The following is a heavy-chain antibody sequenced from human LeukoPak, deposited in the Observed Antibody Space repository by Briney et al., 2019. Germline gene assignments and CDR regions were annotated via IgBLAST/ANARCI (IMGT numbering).Heavy chain of an antibody. CDR1: GFTFSSYG. CDR3: ARVPEPRVATIPLLYYFDY. Sequence: TGGSLRLSCAASGFTFSSYGMHGVRKAPGRGLEWVALIGFDGSNKYYADSVKGRFTISRGNSKNTLYLQMNSLRDEDTAVYYCARVPEPRVATIPLLYYFDYWGQGTLVTVSS. CDR2: IGFDGSNK. V-gene: IGHV3-33*01. J-gene: IGHJ4*02. D-gene: IGHD5-24*01.